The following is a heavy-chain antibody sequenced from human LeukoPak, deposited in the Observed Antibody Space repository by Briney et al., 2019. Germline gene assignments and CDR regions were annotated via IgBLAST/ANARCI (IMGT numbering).Heavy chain of an antibody. CDR1: GGSISSSSYY. J-gene: IGHJ4*02. CDR2: IYYSGST. CDR3: ARHQPYSSGWYPDY. Sequence: SETLSLTCTVSGGSISSSSYYWGWIPQPPGKGLEWIGNIYYSGSTYCNPSLKSRVTISVDTSKNQFSLKLSSVTAADTAVYYCARHQPYSSGWYPDYWGQGTLVTVSS. D-gene: IGHD6-19*01. V-gene: IGHV4-39*01.